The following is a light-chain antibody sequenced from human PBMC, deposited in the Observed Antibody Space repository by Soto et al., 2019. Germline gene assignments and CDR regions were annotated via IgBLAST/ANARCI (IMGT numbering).Light chain of an antibody. J-gene: IGKJ5*01. V-gene: IGKV3-20*01. CDR3: QQYSRAPIT. CDR2: TAS. Sequence: IVMTQSPATLSVSPVEMAKLSFMASQGIGSTLAWYQQKPGQTPRLLIYTASRRATGIPDRFSGSGSGTDFTLTISRLEPEDSAVYYCQQYSRAPITCGQGTRREIK. CDR1: QGIGST.